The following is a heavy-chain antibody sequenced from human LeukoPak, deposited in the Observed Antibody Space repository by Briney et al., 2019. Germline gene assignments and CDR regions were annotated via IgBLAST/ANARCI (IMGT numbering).Heavy chain of an antibody. D-gene: IGHD5-18*01. CDR1: GASFSGYY. V-gene: IGHV4-34*01. CDR2: INHSGST. Sequence: PSATLTLTCAVNGASFSGYYWSWIRHPPGKGLEWIGEINHSGSTNYNPSLKSRVTISVDTSKNQFSLKLSSVTAADTAVYYCAKPLRGYSYGHNAFDIWGQGTMVTVSS. J-gene: IGHJ3*02. CDR3: AKPLRGYSYGHNAFDI.